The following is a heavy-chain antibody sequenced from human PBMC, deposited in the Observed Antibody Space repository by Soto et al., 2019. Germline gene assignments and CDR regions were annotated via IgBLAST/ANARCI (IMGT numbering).Heavy chain of an antibody. D-gene: IGHD3-3*01. V-gene: IGHV2-5*01. J-gene: IGHJ4*02. Sequence: QITLKESGPTLVKPTQTLTLTCTFSGFSLSTSGVGVGWIRQPPGKALQWLALIYWNDAKRYGPSLKSRLTITKDPAKNQVVLTMTNMDPVDTAKYYCAHRPAFTELGKIFGVVIIPFFDYWGQGTLVTVSS. CDR1: GFSLSTSGVG. CDR2: IYWNDAK. CDR3: AHRPAFTELGKIFGVVIIPFFDY.